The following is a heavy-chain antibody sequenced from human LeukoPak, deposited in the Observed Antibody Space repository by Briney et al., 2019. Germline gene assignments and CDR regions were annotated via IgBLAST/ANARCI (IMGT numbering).Heavy chain of an antibody. CDR3: ARDYASGSYLHFDY. V-gene: IGHV3-23*01. Sequence: GGSLRLSCAASGFTFSSYAMSWVRQAPGKGLEWVSAISGSGGSTFYADSVKGRFTISRDNAKNSLYLQMNSLRAEDTAVYYCARDYASGSYLHFDYWGQGTLVTVSS. CDR1: GFTFSSYA. CDR2: ISGSGGST. J-gene: IGHJ4*02. D-gene: IGHD1-26*01.